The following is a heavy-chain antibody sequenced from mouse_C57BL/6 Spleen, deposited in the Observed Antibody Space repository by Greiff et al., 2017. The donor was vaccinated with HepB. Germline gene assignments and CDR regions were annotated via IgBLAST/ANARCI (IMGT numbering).Heavy chain of an antibody. CDR1: GYTFTSYW. CDR2: IDHSDSYT. D-gene: IGHD1-1*01. V-gene: IGHV1-50*01. Sequence: QVQLQQPGAELVKPGASVKLSCKASGYTFTSYWMQWVKPRPGQGLEWIGEIDHSDSYTNYNQKFKCQSTLPVDTSSSTAYMQLSSLTSEDSAVYYCARRGVVATRGDYWGQGTTLTVSS. CDR3: ARRGVVATRGDY. J-gene: IGHJ2*01.